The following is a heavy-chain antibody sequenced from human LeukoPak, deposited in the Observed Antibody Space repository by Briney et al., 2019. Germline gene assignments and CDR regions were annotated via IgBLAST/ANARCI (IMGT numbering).Heavy chain of an antibody. V-gene: IGHV4-61*02. CDR3: VGGTYPDAFDV. D-gene: IGHD1-26*01. CDR1: GVSISIGSYH. J-gene: IGHJ3*01. Sequence: PSETLSLTCTVSGVSISIGSYHWGWIRQPAGKGLEWIGRIYTSGSTKYNSSLESRVTILVEPAKNQFSLKLSSVTAADTAVYYCVGGTYPDAFDVWGRGTMVTVSS. CDR2: IYTSGST.